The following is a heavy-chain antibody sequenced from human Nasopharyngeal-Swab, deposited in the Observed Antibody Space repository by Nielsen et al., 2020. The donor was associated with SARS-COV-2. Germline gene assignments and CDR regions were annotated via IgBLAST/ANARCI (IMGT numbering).Heavy chain of an antibody. CDR2: ISYDGSNE. Sequence: GESLKISCAASGFTFSNSGMGWVRQAPGKGLEWVAVISYDGSNEYYGDSVKGRFTISRDNSKNTLYLQMNSLRVDDTAVYYCAKDVHADYGGIDYWGQGILVTVSS. CDR1: GFTFSNSG. CDR3: AKDVHADYGGIDY. D-gene: IGHD4/OR15-4a*01. V-gene: IGHV3-30*18. J-gene: IGHJ4*02.